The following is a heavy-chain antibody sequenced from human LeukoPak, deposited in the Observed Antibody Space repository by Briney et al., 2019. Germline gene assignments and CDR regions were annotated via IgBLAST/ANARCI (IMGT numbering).Heavy chain of an antibody. CDR3: ARLETGSYPDY. V-gene: IGHV4-59*01. CDR2: IYYSGST. CDR1: GGSISSYY. J-gene: IGHJ4*02. D-gene: IGHD1-26*01. Sequence: PSGTLSLTCTVSGGSISSYYWSWIRQPPGKGLEWIGYIYYSGSTNYNPSLKSRVTISVDTSKNQFSLKLSSVTAADTAVYYCARLETGSYPDYWGQGTLVTVSS.